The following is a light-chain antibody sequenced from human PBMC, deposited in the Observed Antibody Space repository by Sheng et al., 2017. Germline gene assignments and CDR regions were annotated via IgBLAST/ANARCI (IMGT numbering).Light chain of an antibody. CDR2: AAS. CDR3: QQYYSYTRT. CDR1: QGISSY. J-gene: IGKJ3*01. V-gene: IGKV1-8*01. Sequence: AIRMTQSPSSFSASTGDRVTITCRASQGISSYLAWYQQKPGKAPKLLIYAASTLQSGVPSRFSGSGSGTDFTLTISCLQSEDFATYYCQQYYSYTRTFGPRDRKWISN.